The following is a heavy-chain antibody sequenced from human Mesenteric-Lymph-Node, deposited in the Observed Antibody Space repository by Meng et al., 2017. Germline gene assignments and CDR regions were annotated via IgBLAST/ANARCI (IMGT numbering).Heavy chain of an antibody. Sequence: KVSCKGSGYSFASYYIGWVRQMPGKGLEWMGVIYPSDSKTRYSPSFQGQVTISADESITTAYLQWSSLKASDTAMYYCARHLTWNDGADAFDIWGQGTMVTVSS. D-gene: IGHD1-1*01. CDR2: IYPSDSKT. CDR1: GYSFASYY. J-gene: IGHJ3*02. CDR3: ARHLTWNDGADAFDI. V-gene: IGHV5-51*01.